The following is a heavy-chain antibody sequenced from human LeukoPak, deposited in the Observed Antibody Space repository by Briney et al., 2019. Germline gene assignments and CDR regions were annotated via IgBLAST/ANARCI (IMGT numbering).Heavy chain of an antibody. D-gene: IGHD1-1*01. J-gene: IGHJ4*02. CDR3: ARVLGRTYYFDY. CDR1: GGSVSSGSYY. V-gene: IGHV4-61*01. CDR2: IYYSGST. Sequence: SETLSLTCTVSGGSVSSGSYYWSWIRQPPGQGLAWIGYIYYSGSTNYNPSLKSRVTISVDTSKNQFSLKLSSVTAADTAVYYCARVLGRTYYFDYWGQGTLVTVSS.